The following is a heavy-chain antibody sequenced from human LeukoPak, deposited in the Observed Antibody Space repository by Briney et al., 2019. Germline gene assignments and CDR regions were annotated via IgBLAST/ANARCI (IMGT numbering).Heavy chain of an antibody. D-gene: IGHD4-17*01. CDR1: GFTFSSYW. CDR3: ARDIHGAAGY. V-gene: IGHV3-21*01. Sequence: GGSLRLSCAASGFTFSSYWMSWVRQAPGKGLEWVSSISSSSSYIYYADSVKGRFTISRDNAKNSLYLQMNSLRAEDTAVYYCARDIHGAAGYWGQGTLVTVSS. CDR2: ISSSSSYI. J-gene: IGHJ4*02.